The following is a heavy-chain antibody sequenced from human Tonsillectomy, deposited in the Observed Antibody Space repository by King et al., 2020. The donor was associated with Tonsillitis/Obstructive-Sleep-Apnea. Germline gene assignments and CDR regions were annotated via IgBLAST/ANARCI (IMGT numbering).Heavy chain of an antibody. Sequence: VQLVESGGGLVKPGGSLRLSCAASGFTFSSYGMNWVRQATGRGLEWVSSISSSSSYIYYADSVKGRFTISRDNVKNSLYLKMNSLRAEDTAVYYCARDSDDAFDIWGQGTMVTVSS. CDR2: ISSSSSYI. J-gene: IGHJ3*02. CDR1: GFTFSSYG. CDR3: ARDSDDAFDI. V-gene: IGHV3-21*01.